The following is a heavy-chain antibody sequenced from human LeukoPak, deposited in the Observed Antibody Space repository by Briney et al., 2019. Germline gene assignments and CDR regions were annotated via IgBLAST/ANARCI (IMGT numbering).Heavy chain of an antibody. CDR2: ISYDGSNK. J-gene: IGHJ3*02. Sequence: GRSLRLSCAASGFTFSSYAIHWVRQAPGKGLEWVAVISYDGSNKYYADSVKGRFTISRDNSKNTLYLQMNSLRAEDTAVYYCAKDTRYGSETFGAFDIWGQGTMITVSS. CDR3: AKDTRYGSETFGAFDI. D-gene: IGHD3-10*01. V-gene: IGHV3-30-3*01. CDR1: GFTFSSYA.